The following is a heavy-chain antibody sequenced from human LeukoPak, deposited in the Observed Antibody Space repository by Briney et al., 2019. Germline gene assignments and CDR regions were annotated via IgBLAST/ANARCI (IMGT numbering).Heavy chain of an antibody. CDR3: ARAGDSSGYYYEVKYYFDY. CDR2: ISSSSDFI. Sequence: GGSLRLSCAASGFTFNTYAMNWVRQAPGKGLEWVSSISSSSDFIAYADSVKGRFTISRDNAKNSLYLQMNSLRAEDTAVYYCARAGDSSGYYYEVKYYFDYWGQGTLVTVSS. CDR1: GFTFNTYA. J-gene: IGHJ4*02. D-gene: IGHD3-22*01. V-gene: IGHV3-21*01.